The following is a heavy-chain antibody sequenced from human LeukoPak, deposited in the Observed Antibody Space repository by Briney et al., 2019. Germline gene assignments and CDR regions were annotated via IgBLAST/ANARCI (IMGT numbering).Heavy chain of an antibody. D-gene: IGHD3-10*02. Sequence: GSLRLSCAASGFTVSSNYMSWVRQAPGKGLEWVSVIYSGGSTYYADSVKGRFTISRDNAKNSLYLQMNSLRAEDTAVYYCAELGITMIGGVWGKGTTVTISS. CDR3: AELGITMIGGV. CDR2: IYSGGST. V-gene: IGHV3-53*01. CDR1: GFTVSSNY. J-gene: IGHJ6*04.